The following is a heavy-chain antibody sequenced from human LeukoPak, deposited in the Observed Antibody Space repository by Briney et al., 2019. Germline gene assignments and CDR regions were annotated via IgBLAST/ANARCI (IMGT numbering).Heavy chain of an antibody. D-gene: IGHD3-10*01. CDR3: AQTGDKYGSFEY. V-gene: IGHV3-33*01. CDR2: IFYDGSNK. Sequence: GRSLRLFCAASGFTFNRSGMHWVRQAPGKGLEWVALIFYDGSNKYFADSVKGRFTISRDNSKSMLYLQMNSLRAEDTAVSYCAQTGDKYGSFEYWGQGTLVTVSS. J-gene: IGHJ4*02. CDR1: GFTFNRSG.